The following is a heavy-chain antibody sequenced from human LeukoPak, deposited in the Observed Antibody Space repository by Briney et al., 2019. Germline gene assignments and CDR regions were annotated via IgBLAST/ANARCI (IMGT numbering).Heavy chain of an antibody. CDR3: ARVSTGIIAAGTGDFDY. D-gene: IGHD6-13*01. V-gene: IGHV4-34*01. Sequence: SEILSLTCAVYGGSFSGYYWSWIRQPPGKGLEWIGEINHSGSTNYNPSLKSRVTISVDTSKNQFSLKLSSVTAADTAVYYCARVSTGIIAAGTGDFDYWGQGTLVTVSS. CDR1: GGSFSGYY. J-gene: IGHJ4*02. CDR2: INHSGST.